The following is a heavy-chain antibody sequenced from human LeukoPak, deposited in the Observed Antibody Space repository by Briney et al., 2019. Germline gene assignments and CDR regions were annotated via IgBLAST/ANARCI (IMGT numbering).Heavy chain of an antibody. D-gene: IGHD3-16*02. CDR1: GYTFTSYD. CDR3: ARVGGSRGVISWFDP. J-gene: IGHJ5*02. Sequence: ASVKVSCKASGYTFTSYDINWARQATGQGLEWMGWMNPNSGNTGYAQKFQGRVTMTRNTSISTAYMELSSLRSEDTAVYYCARVGGSRGVISWFDPWGQGTLVTVSS. CDR2: MNPNSGNT. V-gene: IGHV1-8*01.